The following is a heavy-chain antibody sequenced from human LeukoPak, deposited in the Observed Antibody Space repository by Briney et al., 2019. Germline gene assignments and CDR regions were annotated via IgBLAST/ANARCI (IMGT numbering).Heavy chain of an antibody. V-gene: IGHV4-59*01. CDR1: GGSISSYY. J-gene: IGHJ4*02. D-gene: IGHD2-21*02. CDR2: IYYSGST. CDR3: ARGPHCGGDCYFDY. Sequence: SETLSLTCTVTGGSISSYYWSWIRQPPGKGLEWIGYIYYSGSTNYNPSLKSRVTISVDTSKNQFSLKLSSVTAADTVVYYCARGPHCGGDCYFDYWGQGTLVTVSS.